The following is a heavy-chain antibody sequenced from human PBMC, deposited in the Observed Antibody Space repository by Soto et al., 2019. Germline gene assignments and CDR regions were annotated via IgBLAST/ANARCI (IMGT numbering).Heavy chain of an antibody. D-gene: IGHD4-17*01. CDR1: GYTFTSYD. CDR2: MNPNSGNT. J-gene: IGHJ6*02. Sequence: ASVRVSCKXSGYTFTSYDINWVRQATGQGLEWMGWMNPNSGNTGYAQKFQGRVTMTRNTSISTAYMELSSLRSEDTAVYYCARGVTTPRGYGMDVWGQGTTVTVSS. CDR3: ARGVTTPRGYGMDV. V-gene: IGHV1-8*01.